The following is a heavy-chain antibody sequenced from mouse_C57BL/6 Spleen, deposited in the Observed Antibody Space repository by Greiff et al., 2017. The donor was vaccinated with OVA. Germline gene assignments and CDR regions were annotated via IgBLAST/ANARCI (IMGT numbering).Heavy chain of an antibody. D-gene: IGHD1-1*01. Sequence: QVQLKQPGAELVRPGSSVKLSCKASGYTFTSYWMHWVKQRPIQGLEWIGNIDPSDSETHYNQKFKDKATLTVDKSSSTAYMQLSSLTSEDSAVYYCAREVYGSNDYWGQGTTLTVSS. CDR2: IDPSDSET. J-gene: IGHJ2*01. CDR1: GYTFTSYW. V-gene: IGHV1-52*01. CDR3: AREVYGSNDY.